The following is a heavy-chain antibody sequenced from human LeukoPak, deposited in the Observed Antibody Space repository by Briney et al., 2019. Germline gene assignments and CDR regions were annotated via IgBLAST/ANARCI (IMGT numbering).Heavy chain of an antibody. J-gene: IGHJ5*02. CDR1: GGTFSSYA. CDR2: IIPIFGTA. D-gene: IGHD4-17*01. V-gene: IGHV1-69*13. Sequence: ASVKVSCKASGGTFSSYAISWVRQAPGQGLEWMRGIIPIFGTANYAQKFQGRVTITADESTSTAYMELSGLRSEDTAVYYCAGLHDYGDYGRTSNWFDPWGQGTLVTVSS. CDR3: AGLHDYGDYGRTSNWFDP.